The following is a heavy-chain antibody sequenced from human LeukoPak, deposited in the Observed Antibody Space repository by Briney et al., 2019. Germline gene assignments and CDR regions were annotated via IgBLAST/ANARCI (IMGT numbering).Heavy chain of an antibody. CDR3: VKGREYSLDY. J-gene: IGHJ4*02. CDR2: ISYDGSNK. D-gene: IGHD2-21*01. V-gene: IGHV3-30*14. CDR1: GFTFSSYA. Sequence: GGSLRLSCAASGFTFSSYAMHWVRQAPGKGLVWVAIISYDGSNKYYADSVRGRFTISRDNSKNTLYLQMSSLRAEDTAVYYCVKGREYSLDYWGQGTLVTVSS.